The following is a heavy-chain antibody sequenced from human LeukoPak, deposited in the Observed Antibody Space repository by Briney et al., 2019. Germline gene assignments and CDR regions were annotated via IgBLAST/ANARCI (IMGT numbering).Heavy chain of an antibody. CDR1: GFTFSSYS. CDR2: ISSSSSYI. D-gene: IGHD3-22*01. Sequence: GGSLRLSCAASGFTFSSYSMNWVRQAPGKGLEWVSSISSSSSYIYYADSVKGRFTISRDNAKNSLYLQMNSLRAENTAVYYCATFPAGDYYDSSGYPGDYWGQGTLVTVSS. J-gene: IGHJ4*02. V-gene: IGHV3-21*01. CDR3: ATFPAGDYYDSSGYPGDY.